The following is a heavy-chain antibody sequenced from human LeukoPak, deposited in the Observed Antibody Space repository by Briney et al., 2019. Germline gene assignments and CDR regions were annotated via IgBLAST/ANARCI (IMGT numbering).Heavy chain of an antibody. CDR3: ARDYGDSYYGMDV. D-gene: IGHD4-17*01. V-gene: IGHV3-30*19. J-gene: IGHJ6*02. CDR1: GFTFSAYG. CDR2: ISYDGSNK. Sequence: GGSLRLSCAASGFTFSAYGMHRVRQAPGKGLEWVAVISYDGSNKYYADSVKGRFTISRDNSKNTLYLQMNSLRAEDTAVYYCARDYGDSYYGMDVWGQGTTVTVSS.